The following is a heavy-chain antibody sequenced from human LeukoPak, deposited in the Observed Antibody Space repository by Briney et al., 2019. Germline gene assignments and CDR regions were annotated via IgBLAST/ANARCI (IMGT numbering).Heavy chain of an antibody. CDR1: GYTFTGYY. V-gene: IGHV1-2*02. CDR2: INPNSGGT. D-gene: IGHD5-12*01. J-gene: IGHJ4*02. CDR3: ARRGYSGYGKAIDY. Sequence: ESLKISCKGSGYTFTGYYMHWVRQAPGQGLEWMGWINPNSGGTNYAQKFQGRVTMTRDTSISTAYMELSRLRSDDTAVYYCARRGYSGYGKAIDYWGQGTLVTVSS.